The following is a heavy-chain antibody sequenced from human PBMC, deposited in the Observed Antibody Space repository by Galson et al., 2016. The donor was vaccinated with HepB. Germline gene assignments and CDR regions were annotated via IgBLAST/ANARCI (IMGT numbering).Heavy chain of an antibody. CDR1: GFTFTAYG. J-gene: IGHJ5*02. D-gene: IGHD5-12*01. Sequence: SVKVSCKASGFTFTAYGISWVRQAHGQGLEWMGWINAYNGNTNYAQSFQGRVTMTTDTSTGTAYMELWNLRSDDTALYYCARVLGGYDFYPWGQGTLVTVSS. CDR2: INAYNGNT. V-gene: IGHV1-18*01. CDR3: ARVLGGYDFYP.